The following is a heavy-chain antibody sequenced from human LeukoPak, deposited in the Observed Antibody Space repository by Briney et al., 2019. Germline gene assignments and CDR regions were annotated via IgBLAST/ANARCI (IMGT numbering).Heavy chain of an antibody. CDR1: GGSISSSSYY. CDR3: AREEVAVAGIDY. J-gene: IGHJ4*02. D-gene: IGHD6-19*01. Sequence: SETLSLTCTVSGGSISSSSYYWGWIRQPPGKGLEWIGSIYYSGSTYYNPSLKSRVTISVDTSKNQFSLKLSSVTAADTAVYYCAREEVAVAGIDYWGQGTLVTVSS. V-gene: IGHV4-39*07. CDR2: IYYSGST.